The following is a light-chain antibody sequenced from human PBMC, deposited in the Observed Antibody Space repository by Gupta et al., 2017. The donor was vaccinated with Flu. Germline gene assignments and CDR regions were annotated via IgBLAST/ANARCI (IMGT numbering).Light chain of an antibody. CDR3: QQRSSWPRT. J-gene: IGKJ2*01. CDR2: DAS. CDR1: QSIDTY. Sequence: PATLSVFTGERATLSCRASQSIDTYLAWYQHKAGQAPRLVIYDASKRATGIPARFSGSGSGTDFTLTISSLESEDFAVYYCQQRSSWPRTFGQGTKLEIK. V-gene: IGKV3-11*01.